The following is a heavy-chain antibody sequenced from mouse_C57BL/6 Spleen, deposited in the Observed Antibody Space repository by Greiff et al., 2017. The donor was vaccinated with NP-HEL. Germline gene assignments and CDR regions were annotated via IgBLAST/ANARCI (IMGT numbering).Heavy chain of an antibody. CDR3: TTSRVTTRFAY. CDR1: GFNIKDDY. Sequence: VQLQQSGAELVRPGASVKLSCTASGFNIKDDYMHWVKQRPEQGLEWIGWIDPENGDTEYASTFPGNATITADTSSDTANLQLSSLTSEDTAVYYCTTSRVTTRFAYWGQGTLVTVST. D-gene: IGHD2-2*01. J-gene: IGHJ3*01. V-gene: IGHV14-4*01. CDR2: IDPENGDT.